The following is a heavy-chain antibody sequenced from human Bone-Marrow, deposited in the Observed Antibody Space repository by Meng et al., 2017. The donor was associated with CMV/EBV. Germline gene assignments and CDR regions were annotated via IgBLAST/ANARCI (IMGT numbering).Heavy chain of an antibody. V-gene: IGHV4-4*07. Sequence: SCGTMSSYYWDWIRQTAGQGLEWIGRIYTSGNTTYTPSLKSRVTMSIDTSKNQFSLKLNSVTAADTAMYYCATEPLGFSSGWHELDQWGQGTLVTVSS. CDR3: ATEPLGFSSGWHELDQ. CDR1: CGTMSSYY. J-gene: IGHJ4*02. CDR2: IYTSGNT. D-gene: IGHD6-19*01.